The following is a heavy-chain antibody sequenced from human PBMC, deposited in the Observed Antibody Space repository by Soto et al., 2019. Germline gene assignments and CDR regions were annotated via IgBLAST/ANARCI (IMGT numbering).Heavy chain of an antibody. D-gene: IGHD2-15*01. V-gene: IGHV1-18*04. Sequence: ASVKVSCKASGYTFTSYGISWVRQAPGQGLEWMGWISAYNGNTNYAQKLQGRVTMTTDTSTSTAYMELRSLRSDDTAVYYCARDGGNIVVVVAASDYYGMDVWGQGTTVTVS. CDR2: ISAYNGNT. J-gene: IGHJ6*02. CDR1: GYTFTSYG. CDR3: ARDGGNIVVVVAASDYYGMDV.